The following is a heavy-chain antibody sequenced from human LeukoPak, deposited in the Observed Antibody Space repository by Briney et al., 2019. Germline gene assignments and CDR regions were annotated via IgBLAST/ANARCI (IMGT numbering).Heavy chain of an antibody. Sequence: GGSLRLSCAASGFTFSSYWMSWVRQAPGKGLEWVANIKQDGSDKNYVDSVKGRFTISGDNAKNSLYLQMNSLRAEDTAVYYCARDGKEYYYGSGTPGSYWGQGTLVTVSS. CDR1: GFTFSSYW. D-gene: IGHD3-10*01. J-gene: IGHJ4*02. CDR3: ARDGKEYYYGSGTPGSY. V-gene: IGHV3-7*05. CDR2: IKQDGSDK.